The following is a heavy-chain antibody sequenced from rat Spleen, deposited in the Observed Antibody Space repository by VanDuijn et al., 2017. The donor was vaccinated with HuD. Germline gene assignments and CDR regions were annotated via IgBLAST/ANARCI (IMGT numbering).Heavy chain of an antibody. CDR1: GFTFSDYY. CDR2: ISYDGGRI. CDR3: AREGTYYGDYFEY. V-gene: IGHV5-29*01. J-gene: IGHJ2*01. D-gene: IGHD1-9*01. Sequence: EVQLVESDGGLVQPGRSLKLSCAASGFTFSDYYMAWVRQAPTKGLEWVATISYDGGRIFYRDSVKGRFTISRDNAKSSRYLQMDGLRSEDTATYYCAREGTYYGDYFEYWGQGVMVTVSS.